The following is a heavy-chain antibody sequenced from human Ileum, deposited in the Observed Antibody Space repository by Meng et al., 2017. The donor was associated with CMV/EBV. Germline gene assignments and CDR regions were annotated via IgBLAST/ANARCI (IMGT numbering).Heavy chain of an antibody. Sequence: SETLSLTCTVSGGSITNNNYYWGWIRQPPGKGREWIGHMYYTGTSYYDPSLKSRVTISIDTSKNQFYLDLNSVTAADTAVYYCARDGREGYNYYYFDNWGQGMRVNGYS. J-gene: IGHJ4*02. D-gene: IGHD5-24*01. V-gene: IGHV4-39*07. CDR3: ARDGREGYNYYYFDN. CDR2: MYYTGTS. CDR1: GGSITNNNYY.